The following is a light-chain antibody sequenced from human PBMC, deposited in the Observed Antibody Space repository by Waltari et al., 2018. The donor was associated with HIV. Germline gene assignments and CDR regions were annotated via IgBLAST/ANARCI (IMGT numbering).Light chain of an antibody. Sequence: AIRMTQSPSSLSASTGDSVTISCRASQEIGTYLAWYQQKPGKVPELLMYSASTLQSGLPSRFNGSGSGTDFTLTIDCLQSEDFATYYCQQYYSYPQAFGQGTKLEIK. CDR3: QQYYSYPQA. CDR2: SAS. V-gene: IGKV1-8*01. CDR1: QEIGTY. J-gene: IGKJ2*01.